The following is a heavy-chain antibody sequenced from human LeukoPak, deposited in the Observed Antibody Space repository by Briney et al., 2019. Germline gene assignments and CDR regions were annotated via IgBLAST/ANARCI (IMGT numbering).Heavy chain of an antibody. J-gene: IGHJ5*02. V-gene: IGHV4-59*08. CDR2: IYYSGST. CDR1: TGAISGCY. CDR3: VRQRGRRVWFDP. D-gene: IGHD3-10*01. Sequence: SETLSLTCTVSTGAISGCYWSWIRQPPGKGLEWIGYIYYSGSTNYNPSLQSRVTISVDTSNNQFSLRLRSVTAADTAVYYCVRQRGRRVWFDPWGQGTLVTVSS.